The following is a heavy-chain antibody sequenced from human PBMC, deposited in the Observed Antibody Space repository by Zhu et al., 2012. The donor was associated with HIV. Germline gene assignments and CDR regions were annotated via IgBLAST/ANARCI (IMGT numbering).Heavy chain of an antibody. D-gene: IGHD5/OR15-5a*01. CDR2: IYYSGST. CDR1: GGSISSSSYY. Sequence: QVQLQESGPGLVKPSETLSLTCTVSGGSISSSSYYWGWIRQPPGKGLEWIGSIYYSGSTYYNPSLKSRVTISVDTSKNQFSLKLSSVTAADTAVYYCLRDGLRLSYAFDIWGQGTMVTVSS. J-gene: IGHJ3*02. V-gene: IGHV4-39*01. CDR3: LRDGLRLSYAFDI.